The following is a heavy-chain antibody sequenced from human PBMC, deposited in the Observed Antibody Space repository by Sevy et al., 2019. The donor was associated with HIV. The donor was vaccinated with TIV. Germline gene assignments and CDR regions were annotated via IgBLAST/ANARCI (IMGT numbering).Heavy chain of an antibody. D-gene: IGHD3-22*01. J-gene: IGHJ3*02. V-gene: IGHV4-31*03. CDR2: IYYSGSN. Sequence: SETLSLTCTVSGGSISSGGYYWSWIRQHPGKGLEWIGYIYYSGSNYYNPSLKSRVTISVDTSKNQFSLKLSSVTAADTAVYYCARDYYDSSGYWTKTYYDIWGQGTMVTVSS. CDR1: GGSISSGGYY. CDR3: ARDYYDSSGYWTKTYYDI.